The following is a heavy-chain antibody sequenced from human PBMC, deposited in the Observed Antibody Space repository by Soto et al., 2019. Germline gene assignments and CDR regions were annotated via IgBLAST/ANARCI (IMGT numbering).Heavy chain of an antibody. V-gene: IGHV3-66*01. Sequence: GGSLRLSCAASGFTVSSKYMSWVRRAPGKGLEWVSLIQSGGPTYYADSVKGRFTISRDTSENTVHLQMDSLRAEDTAVYYCARDDVLCDGGRCYGVPLDVWGKGTKVTVSS. J-gene: IGHJ6*04. CDR1: GFTVSSKY. CDR2: IQSGGPT. D-gene: IGHD2-15*01. CDR3: ARDDVLCDGGRCYGVPLDV.